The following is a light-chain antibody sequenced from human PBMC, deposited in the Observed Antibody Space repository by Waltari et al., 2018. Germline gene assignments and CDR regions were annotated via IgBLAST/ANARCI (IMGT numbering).Light chain of an antibody. CDR1: QSITSY. Sequence: DIPMAQSPSSLSASVGDRVTITCRTSQSITSYLNWYQQKPGRAPKLLIYAASTLQSGVPSRFSGSGSGTDFTLTISSLQREDFATYYCQQSYSAPFTFGGGTKVEIK. CDR2: AAS. J-gene: IGKJ4*01. V-gene: IGKV1-39*01. CDR3: QQSYSAPFT.